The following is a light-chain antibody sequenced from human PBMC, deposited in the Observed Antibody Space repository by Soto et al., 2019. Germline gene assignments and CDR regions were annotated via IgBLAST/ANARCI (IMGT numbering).Light chain of an antibody. Sequence: QSALTQPASMSGSPGQSITISCTGTSSDVGGYNYVSWYQQHPGKAPKLMISEVSNRPSGVSNRFSGSKSGNTASLTISGLQAEDEADYYCSSYTSSSTPVFGTGTKVTVL. V-gene: IGLV2-14*01. CDR3: SSYTSSSTPV. CDR2: EVS. CDR1: SSDVGGYNY. J-gene: IGLJ1*01.